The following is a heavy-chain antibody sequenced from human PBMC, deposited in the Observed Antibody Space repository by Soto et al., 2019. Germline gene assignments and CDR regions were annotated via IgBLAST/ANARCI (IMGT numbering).Heavy chain of an antibody. CDR2: FDPEDGET. CDR3: ATDHPVTPDVFDI. J-gene: IGHJ3*02. V-gene: IGHV1-24*01. D-gene: IGHD2-21*02. Sequence: VASVKVSCKVSGYTLTELSMHWVRQAPGKGLEWMGGFDPEDGETIYAQKFQGRVTMTEDTSTDTAYMELSSLRSEATAVYYCATDHPVTPDVFDIWGKGTWVPVSS. CDR1: GYTLTELS.